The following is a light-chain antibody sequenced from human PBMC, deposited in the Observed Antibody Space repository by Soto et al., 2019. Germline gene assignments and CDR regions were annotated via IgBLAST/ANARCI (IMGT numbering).Light chain of an antibody. Sequence: EIVMTQSPATLSVSPGERATLSCRASQSVNSNLAWYQQKPGQAPRLLISGASTRATGIPARFSGSGSETEFTLTISSLQSEDLAVYYCQQYHNWWTFGQGTKVEIK. CDR1: QSVNSN. CDR2: GAS. CDR3: QQYHNWWT. V-gene: IGKV3-15*01. J-gene: IGKJ1*01.